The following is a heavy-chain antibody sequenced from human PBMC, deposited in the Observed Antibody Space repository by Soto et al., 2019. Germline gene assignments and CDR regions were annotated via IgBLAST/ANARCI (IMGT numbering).Heavy chain of an antibody. CDR3: AGDRGYDNFYGMDV. CDR1: GFTFSSYS. V-gene: IGHV3-48*02. CDR2: ISSSSSTI. J-gene: IGHJ6*02. D-gene: IGHD5-12*01. Sequence: GGSLRLSCAASGFTFSSYSMNWVRQAPGKGLEWVSYISSSSSTIYYADSVKGRFTISRDDAKNSLYLQMNSLRDEDTAVYYCAGDRGYDNFYGMDVWGQGTTVTVSS.